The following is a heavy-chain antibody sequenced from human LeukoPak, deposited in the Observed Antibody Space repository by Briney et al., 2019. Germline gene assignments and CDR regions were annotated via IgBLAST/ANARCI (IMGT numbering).Heavy chain of an antibody. J-gene: IGHJ4*02. CDR3: ARDAIDSSGFDFDY. CDR2: ISTSAGTI. Sequence: GESLRLSCAASGFTFGDYYMTWIRQAPGKGLEWISYISTSAGTIYYADSVKGRFTISRDNAKNSLYLQMNSLRAEDTAVYYCARDAIDSSGFDFDYWGQGTLVTVSS. D-gene: IGHD3-22*01. V-gene: IGHV3-11*01. CDR1: GFTFGDYY.